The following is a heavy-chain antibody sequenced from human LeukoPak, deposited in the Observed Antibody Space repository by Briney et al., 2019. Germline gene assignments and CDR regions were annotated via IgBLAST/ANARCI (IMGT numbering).Heavy chain of an antibody. CDR1: GGSFSGCY. D-gene: IGHD6-19*01. V-gene: IGHV4-34*01. Sequence: SETLSLTCGVYGGSFSGCYWSWIRQPPGKGLEWMGELNHSGSTNYNPSLKSRVTISVDTSKNLFSLKLSSVTAADTAVYYCARGPLSSGWYVYGYYFDHWGQGTLVTVSS. J-gene: IGHJ4*02. CDR2: LNHSGST. CDR3: ARGPLSSGWYVYGYYFDH.